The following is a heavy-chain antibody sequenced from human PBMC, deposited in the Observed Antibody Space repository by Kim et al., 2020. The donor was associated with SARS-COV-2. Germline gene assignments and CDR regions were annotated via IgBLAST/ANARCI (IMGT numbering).Heavy chain of an antibody. CDR2: IYYSGST. V-gene: IGHV4-39*01. D-gene: IGHD6-13*01. CDR3: ARYSSSWYDYYYGMDV. CDR1: GGSISSSSYY. Sequence: SETLSLTCTVSGGSISSSSYYWGWIRQPPGKGLEWIGSIYYSGSTYYNPSLKSRVTISVDTSKNQFPLKLSSVTAADTAVYYCARYSSSWYDYYYGMDV. J-gene: IGHJ6*01.